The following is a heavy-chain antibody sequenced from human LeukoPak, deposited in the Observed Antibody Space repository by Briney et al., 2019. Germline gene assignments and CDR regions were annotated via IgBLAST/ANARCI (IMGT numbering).Heavy chain of an antibody. Sequence: PGGSLRLSCAASGFTFSNTWMSWVRQAPGKGPEWVGQIKSKTDGGTTDYAAPVKGRFTISRDDSKNTLYLQMNSLKTEDTAVYYCTTLYGSGNYYWGQGTLVTVSS. V-gene: IGHV3-15*01. CDR3: TTLYGSGNYY. J-gene: IGHJ4*02. CDR2: IKSKTDGGTT. CDR1: GFTFSNTW. D-gene: IGHD3-10*01.